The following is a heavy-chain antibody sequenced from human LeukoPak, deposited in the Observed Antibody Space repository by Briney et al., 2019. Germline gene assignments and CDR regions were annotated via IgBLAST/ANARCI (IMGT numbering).Heavy chain of an antibody. CDR3: ARPQYGSGSYYSGAFDI. Sequence: SETLSLTCTVSGGSISSSSYYWGWNRQPPGKGLEWIGSIYYSGSTYYNPSLKSRVTISVDTSKNQFSLKLSSVTAADTAVYYCARPQYGSGSYYSGAFDIWGQGTMVTVSS. D-gene: IGHD3-10*01. CDR1: GGSISSSSYY. V-gene: IGHV4-39*07. J-gene: IGHJ3*02. CDR2: IYYSGST.